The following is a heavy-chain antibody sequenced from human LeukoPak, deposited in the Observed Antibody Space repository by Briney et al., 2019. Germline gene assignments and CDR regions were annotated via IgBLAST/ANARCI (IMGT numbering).Heavy chain of an antibody. D-gene: IGHD3-22*01. V-gene: IGHV1-24*01. CDR2: FDPEDGET. CDR1: GYTLTELS. Sequence: GALVKVSCKVSGYTLTELSMHWVRQAPGKGLEWMGGFDPEDGETIYAQKFQGRVTMTEDTSTDTAYMELSSLRSEDTAVCYCATSRHYYDSSGYKYYYFDYWGQGTLVTVSS. J-gene: IGHJ4*02. CDR3: ATSRHYYDSSGYKYYYFDY.